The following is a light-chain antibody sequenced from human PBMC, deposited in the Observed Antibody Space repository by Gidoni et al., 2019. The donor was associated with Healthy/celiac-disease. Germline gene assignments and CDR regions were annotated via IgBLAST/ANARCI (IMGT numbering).Light chain of an antibody. V-gene: IGLV7-43*01. CDR1: TGAVTSGYY. Sequence: QTVVTQEPSLTVSPGGTVTLTCASSTGAVTSGYYPNWFQPKPGQAPRALIYSTSNKHPWTPARFSGSLRGGKAALTLSGVQPEDEAEYYCLLYYGGASWVFGGGTKLTVL. J-gene: IGLJ3*02. CDR3: LLYYGGASWV. CDR2: STS.